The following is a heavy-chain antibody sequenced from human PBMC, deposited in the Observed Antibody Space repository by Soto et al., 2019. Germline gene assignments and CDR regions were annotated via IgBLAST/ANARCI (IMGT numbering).Heavy chain of an antibody. J-gene: IGHJ4*02. D-gene: IGHD5-18*01. CDR3: ARGPRYSYPSSPFDY. V-gene: IGHV1-3*01. CDR2: INAGNGNT. CDR1: GYTFTGYY. Sequence: ASVKVSCKASGYTFTGYYMHWVRQAPGQRLEWMGWINAGNGNTKYSQKFQGRVTITRDTSASTAYMELSSLRSEDTAVYYCARGPRYSYPSSPFDYWGQGTLVTVSS.